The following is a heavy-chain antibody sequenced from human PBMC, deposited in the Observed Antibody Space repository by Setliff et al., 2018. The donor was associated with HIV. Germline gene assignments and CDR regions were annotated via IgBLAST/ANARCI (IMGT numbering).Heavy chain of an antibody. CDR1: GGSISGFNW. D-gene: IGHD3-3*01. J-gene: IGHJ4*02. Sequence: SETLSLTCAVSGGSISGFNWWSWVRQTPGKGLEWIGSVYHSGTTYYNPSLKSRVTISVDMSNNQFSLKVTSVTAADTAVYYCMRGRSITIFGVAYFDFWGQGTQVTASS. CDR2: VYHSGTT. V-gene: IGHV4-4*02. CDR3: MRGRSITIFGVAYFDF.